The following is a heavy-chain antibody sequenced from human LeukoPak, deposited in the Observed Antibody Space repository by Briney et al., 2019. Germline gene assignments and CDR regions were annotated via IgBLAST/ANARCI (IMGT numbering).Heavy chain of an antibody. CDR1: GGSISSTSYY. D-gene: IGHD1-1*01. Sequence: PSETLSLTCTVSGGSISSTSYYWGWIRQPPGKGLEWIGNIYYSGSTYYNPSLKSRVTISVDTSKNQFSLKLSSVTAADTAVYYCATLTTPGWFNPWGQGTLVTVSS. V-gene: IGHV4-39*07. J-gene: IGHJ5*02. CDR2: IYYSGST. CDR3: ATLTTPGWFNP.